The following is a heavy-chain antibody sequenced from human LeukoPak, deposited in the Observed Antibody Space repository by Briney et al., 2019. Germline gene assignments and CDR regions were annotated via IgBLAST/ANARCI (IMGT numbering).Heavy chain of an antibody. CDR3: AREDGDLFESVPYYYMDV. CDR2: FYYGGST. J-gene: IGHJ6*03. CDR1: GGSISSNNYY. Sequence: SETLSLTCTVSGGSISSNNYYWGWIRQPPGEKLEWMGSFYYGGSTYDNPSLKSRVTISLDTSQKQFSLKLSSVTAADTAVYYCAREDGDLFESVPYYYMDVWGKGTTVTISS. D-gene: IGHD4-17*01. V-gene: IGHV4-39*07.